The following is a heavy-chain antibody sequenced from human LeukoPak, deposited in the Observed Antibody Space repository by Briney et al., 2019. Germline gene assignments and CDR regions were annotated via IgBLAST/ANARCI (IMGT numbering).Heavy chain of an antibody. V-gene: IGHV3-7*03. CDR2: IKQAGSER. J-gene: IGHJ4*02. Sequence: GGSLRLSCAASGFTFSSYWMTWVRQAPGKGLEWVANIKQAGSERYYGDSVKGRFTISRDNTKNSLFLQMNSLRVEDTAVYYCATGHQPGYWGQGTLVTVSS. D-gene: IGHD1-14*01. CDR1: GFTFSSYW. CDR3: ATGHQPGY.